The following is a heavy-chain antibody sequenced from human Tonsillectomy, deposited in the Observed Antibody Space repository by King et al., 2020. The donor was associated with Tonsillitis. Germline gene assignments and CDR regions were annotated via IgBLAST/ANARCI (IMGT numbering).Heavy chain of an antibody. D-gene: IGHD6-19*01. CDR1: GGSISSYY. J-gene: IGHJ4*02. CDR2: IYYSGST. Sequence: VQLQESGPGLVKPSETLSLTCTVSGGSISSYYWSWIRQPPGKGLEWIGYIYYSGSTKYNPSLQSRVTISVDTSKNQFSLKLRAVTVADTAVYYCARGGSSGWDGNFGYWGQGTLVTVSS. V-gene: IGHV4-59*01. CDR3: ARGGSSGWDGNFGY.